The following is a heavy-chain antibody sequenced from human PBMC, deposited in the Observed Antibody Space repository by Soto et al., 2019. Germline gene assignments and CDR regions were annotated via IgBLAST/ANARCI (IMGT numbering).Heavy chain of an antibody. CDR2: IIPILGIA. J-gene: IGHJ5*02. CDR1: GGTFSSYT. V-gene: IGHV1-69*02. CDR3: ARGRSCSSTSCYWENWFDP. Sequence: SVKVSCKASGGTFSSYTISWVRQAPGQGLEWMGRIIPILGIANYAQKFQGRVTITADKSTSTAYMELSSLRSEDTAVHYCARGRSCSSTSCYWENWFDPWGQGTLVTVSS. D-gene: IGHD2-2*01.